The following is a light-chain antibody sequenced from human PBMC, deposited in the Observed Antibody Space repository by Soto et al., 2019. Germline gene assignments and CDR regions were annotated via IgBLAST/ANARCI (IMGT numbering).Light chain of an antibody. CDR1: QSVGTS. CDR2: GAS. CDR3: QRYNNWPLT. V-gene: IGKV3-15*01. J-gene: IGKJ4*01. Sequence: EIVMTQSPATLSVSPGERATLSCRASQSVGTSLAWYQQKPGQAPRLLIYGASTRATGIPARISGSGSGTEFTLTISSLQSEDFAVYYCQRYNNWPLTFGGGTKVEIK.